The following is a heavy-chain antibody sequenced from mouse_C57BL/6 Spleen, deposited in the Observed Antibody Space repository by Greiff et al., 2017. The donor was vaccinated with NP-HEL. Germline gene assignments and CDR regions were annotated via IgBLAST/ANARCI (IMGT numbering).Heavy chain of an antibody. V-gene: IGHV1-50*01. J-gene: IGHJ1*03. Sequence: VQLQQSGAELVKPGASVKLSCKASGYTFTSYWMQWVKQRPGQGLEWIGEIDPSDSYTNYNQKFKGKATLTVDTSSSPAYMQLSSLTSEDSAVYYCARKSDGYYGYFDVWGTGTTVTVSS. CDR1: GYTFTSYW. CDR2: IDPSDSYT. D-gene: IGHD2-3*01. CDR3: ARKSDGYYGYFDV.